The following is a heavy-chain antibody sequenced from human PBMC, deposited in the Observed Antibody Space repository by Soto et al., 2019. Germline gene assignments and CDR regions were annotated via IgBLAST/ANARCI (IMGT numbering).Heavy chain of an antibody. CDR1: GFTFSSYA. J-gene: IGHJ4*02. V-gene: IGHV3-23*01. D-gene: IGHD5-12*01. CDR3: AKPYKPSGYSGYGDSGFDY. Sequence: GGSLRLSCAASGFTFSSYAMSWVRQAPGKGLEWVSAISGSGGSTYYADSVKGRFTISRDNSKNTLYLQMNRLRAEDTAVYYCAKPYKPSGYSGYGDSGFDYWGQGTLVTVSS. CDR2: ISGSGGST.